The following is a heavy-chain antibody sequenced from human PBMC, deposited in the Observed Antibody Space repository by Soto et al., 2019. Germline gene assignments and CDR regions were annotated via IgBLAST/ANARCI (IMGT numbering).Heavy chain of an antibody. J-gene: IGHJ4*02. CDR2: ISDDGSTI. CDR1: GFVFSMYW. V-gene: IGHV3-74*01. D-gene: IGHD3-3*02. CDR3: VRGPRPSSVSTGAF. Sequence: EVQLVESGGGLVQPGGSVRLSCAASGFVFSMYWMHWVRQAPDKGLEWVSRISDDGSTIHYADSVKGRFSISRDNAQNSLFLEMTALRDDYTAVYYCVRGPRPSSVSTGAFWGQGSPVTVAS.